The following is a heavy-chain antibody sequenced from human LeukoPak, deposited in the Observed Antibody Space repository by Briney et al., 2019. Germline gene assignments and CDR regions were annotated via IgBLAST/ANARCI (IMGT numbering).Heavy chain of an antibody. V-gene: IGHV4-31*03. CDR3: ARVHDYDDYDRGLWFDP. CDR2: IYYSGNT. CDR1: GGSISSGDHY. Sequence: SETLSLTCTVSGGSISSGDHYWTWIRQPPGKGLEWIGHIYYSGNTYYNPSFKSRITFSIDTSKNQFSLKLSSVTAADTAVYYCARVHDYDDYDRGLWFDPWGQGTLVTVSS. J-gene: IGHJ5*02. D-gene: IGHD4-17*01.